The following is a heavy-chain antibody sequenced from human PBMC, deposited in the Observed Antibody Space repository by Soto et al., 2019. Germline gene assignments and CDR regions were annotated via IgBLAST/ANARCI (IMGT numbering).Heavy chain of an antibody. V-gene: IGHV3-23*01. CDR3: AKGYYDSPGYLTHLMGDH. Sequence: EVQLLESGGCLVQPGGSLRLSCAVSGFTFSNYVMNWVRQAPGKGLEWVSGISGSGGDTYYADSVKGRFTISRDNSKNTLSLQMNSLRAEDTAVYYCAKGYYDSPGYLTHLMGDHWGQGTLVTVSS. J-gene: IGHJ4*02. CDR2: ISGSGGDT. CDR1: GFTFSNYV. D-gene: IGHD3-22*01.